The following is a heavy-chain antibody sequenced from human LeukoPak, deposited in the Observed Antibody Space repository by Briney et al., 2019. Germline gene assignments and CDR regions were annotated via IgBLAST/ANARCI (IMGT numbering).Heavy chain of an antibody. Sequence: LVKVSCKASGGTFSSYAISWVRQAPGQGLEWMGGIIPIFGTANYAQKFQGRVTITADESTSTAYMELSSLRSEDTAVYYCARGFDYDSSGYIDYWGQGTLVTVSS. J-gene: IGHJ4*02. CDR2: IIPIFGTA. V-gene: IGHV1-69*13. CDR1: GGTFSSYA. D-gene: IGHD3-22*01. CDR3: ARGFDYDSSGYIDY.